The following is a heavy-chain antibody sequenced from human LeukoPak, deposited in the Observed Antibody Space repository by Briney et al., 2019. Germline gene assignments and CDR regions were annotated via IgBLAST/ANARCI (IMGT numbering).Heavy chain of an antibody. J-gene: IGHJ4*02. V-gene: IGHV4-38-2*02. CDR3: AVQGSGFHNAPAGDFDY. CDR2: GVHTWTT. D-gene: IGHD3-10*01. Sequence: PSETLSLTCTVSGYSFSSGYYWAWIRQPPGKGLEWIASGVHTWTTYYHPSLKRRVTISVDTSKNQFSLRLSSVPAADTAVYSSAVQGSGFHNAPAGDFDYWGQGTLVTVSS. CDR1: GYSFSSGYY.